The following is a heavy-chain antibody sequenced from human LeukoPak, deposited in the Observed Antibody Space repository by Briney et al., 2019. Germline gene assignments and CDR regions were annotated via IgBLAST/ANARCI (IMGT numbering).Heavy chain of an antibody. V-gene: IGHV3-23*01. Sequence: PGGSLRLSCSASGFTFSSYWMSWVRQAPGKGLEWVSAISGSGDTTYYADSVKGRFTISRDNSKNTLYLQINSLRDEDTAVYYCAKDHLPGIVVAGDYWGQGTLVTVSS. CDR2: ISGSGDTT. J-gene: IGHJ4*02. D-gene: IGHD6-19*01. CDR1: GFTFSSYW. CDR3: AKDHLPGIVVAGDY.